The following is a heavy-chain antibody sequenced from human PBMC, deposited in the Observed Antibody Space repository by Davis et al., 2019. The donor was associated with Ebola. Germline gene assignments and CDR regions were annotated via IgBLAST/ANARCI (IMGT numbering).Heavy chain of an antibody. D-gene: IGHD5-12*01. CDR2: INSDGSSS. J-gene: IGHJ4*02. CDR3: TRVTGYDKPIEY. Sequence: PGGSLRLSCAASGFTFSKYWMHWVRQPPGKGLMWVSRINSDGSSSTREYADSVKGRFTISRDNDKNTLYLQMNSLRADDTGIYYCTRVTGYDKPIEYWGQGTLVTVSS. V-gene: IGHV3-74*03. CDR1: GFTFSKYW.